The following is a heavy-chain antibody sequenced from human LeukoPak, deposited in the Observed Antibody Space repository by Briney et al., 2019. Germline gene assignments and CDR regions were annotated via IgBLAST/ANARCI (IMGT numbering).Heavy chain of an antibody. CDR3: ARGGSTSSWFWND. J-gene: IGHJ4*02. V-gene: IGHV3-21*05. CDR2: ISGSSSSI. Sequence: GGSLRLSCAASGFTFSTYNMNWVRQAPGKGLEWVSYISGSSSSIYYADSVKGRFTISRDDAKNSLYLQMNSLRAEDMAVYYCARGGSTSSWFWNDWGQGTLVTVSS. CDR1: GFTFSTYN. D-gene: IGHD6-13*01.